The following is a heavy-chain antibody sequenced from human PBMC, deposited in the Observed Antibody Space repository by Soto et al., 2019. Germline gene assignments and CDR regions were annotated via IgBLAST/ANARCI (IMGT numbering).Heavy chain of an antibody. V-gene: IGHV3-64*01. J-gene: IGHJ6*03. D-gene: IGHD5-12*01. Sequence: GGSLSLSCAASGFTFSSYAMHWVRQAPGKGLEYVSAISSNGGSTYYANSVKGRFTISRDNSKNTLYLQMGSLRAEDMAVYYCARGARAAFYYMDVWGKGTTVTVSS. CDR1: GFTFSSYA. CDR2: ISSNGGST. CDR3: ARGARAAFYYMDV.